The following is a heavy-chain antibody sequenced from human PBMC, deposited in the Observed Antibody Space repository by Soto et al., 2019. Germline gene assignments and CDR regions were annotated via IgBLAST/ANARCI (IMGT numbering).Heavy chain of an antibody. Sequence: GESVKISCKGSGYSFTNDWIGWVRQMSGKGLEWMGIIYPGDSDTRCSPSFQGQVTISVDKSISTAYLQWSSLKASDTAMYYCAKTGGNSLYGIVYWGQGTQVTVSS. CDR2: IYPGDSDT. J-gene: IGHJ4*02. D-gene: IGHD1-26*01. CDR1: GYSFTNDW. V-gene: IGHV5-51*01. CDR3: AKTGGNSLYGIVY.